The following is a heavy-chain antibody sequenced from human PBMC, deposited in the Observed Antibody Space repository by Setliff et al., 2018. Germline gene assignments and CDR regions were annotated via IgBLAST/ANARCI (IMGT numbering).Heavy chain of an antibody. V-gene: IGHV4-4*08. CDR1: GDSMNDNH. D-gene: IGHD6-19*01. CDR2: IYTSGGT. CDR3: ARGVSSVSWTPRY. Sequence: LSLTCNVSGDSMNDNHWTWIRQPPGKGLEWIGHIYTSGGTNYNPSLKSRVTISVDMSKNQFSLKLSSVIAADTAVYYCARGVSSVSWTPRYWGRGILVTVS. J-gene: IGHJ4*02.